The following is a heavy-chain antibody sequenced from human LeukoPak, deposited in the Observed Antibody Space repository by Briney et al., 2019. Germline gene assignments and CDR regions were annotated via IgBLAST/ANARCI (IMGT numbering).Heavy chain of an antibody. V-gene: IGHV4-30-4*01. J-gene: IGHJ3*02. CDR1: GGSISSGDYY. CDR2: IYYSGST. Sequence: SETLSLTCTVSGGSISSGDYYWSWIRQPPGKGLEWIGYIYYSGSTYYNPSLKSRVTLSVDTSMNQFSLKLSSVTAADTAVYYCARSPGNAFDIWGQGTMVTVSS. CDR3: ARSPGNAFDI.